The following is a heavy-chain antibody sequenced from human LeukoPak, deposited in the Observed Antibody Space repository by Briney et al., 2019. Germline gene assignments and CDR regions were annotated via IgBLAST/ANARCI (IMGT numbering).Heavy chain of an antibody. CDR2: MNPNSGNT. CDR3: ARGFDYYDSSGPGDSATY. CDR1: GYTFTSYD. V-gene: IGHV1-8*01. Sequence: ASVKVSCKASGYTFTSYDTNWVRQATGQGLEWMGWMNPNSGNTGYAQKFQGRVTMTRNTSISTAYMELSSLRSEDTAVYYCARGFDYYDSSGPGDSATYWGQGTLVTVSS. J-gene: IGHJ4*02. D-gene: IGHD3-22*01.